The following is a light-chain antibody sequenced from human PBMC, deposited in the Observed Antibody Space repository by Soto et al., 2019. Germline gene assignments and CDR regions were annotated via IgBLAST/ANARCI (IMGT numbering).Light chain of an antibody. CDR2: GAS. J-gene: IGKJ2*01. Sequence: EIVMTQSPATLSVSPEERATLSCRASQSVSSNLAWYQQKPGQAPRLLIYGASTRATGIPARFSGSRSGTEFSLTISSLQSEDFAVYYWQQYSNWPPYTFGQGTKLEVK. CDR1: QSVSSN. V-gene: IGKV3-15*01. CDR3: QQYSNWPPYT.